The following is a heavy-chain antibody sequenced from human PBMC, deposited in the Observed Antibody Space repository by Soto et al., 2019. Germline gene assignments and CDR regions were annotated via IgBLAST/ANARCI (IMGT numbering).Heavy chain of an antibody. J-gene: IGHJ3*02. CDR1: RFPFIPYS. D-gene: IGHD1-1*01. CDR2: IRGSGYTT. V-gene: IGHV3-23*01. CDR3: AKESWVHAFDT. Sequence: GGPLRLSCATCRFPFIPYSMSWVRQAPGRGLEWVSAIRGSGYTTYYADSVKGRFTISRDNSKSTLSLQMNSLRGEDTAIYYCAKESWVHAFDTWGQGTMVTVS.